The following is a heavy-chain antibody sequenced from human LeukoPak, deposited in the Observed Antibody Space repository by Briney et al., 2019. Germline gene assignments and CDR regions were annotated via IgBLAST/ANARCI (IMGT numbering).Heavy chain of an antibody. Sequence: PGGSLRLSCAASGFTFSSYSMNWVRQAPGKGLEWVSSISSSSSYIYYADSVKGRFTISRDNAKNSLYLQMNSLRAEDTAVYYCARDRNRITMIVAPSDYWGQGTLVTVSS. J-gene: IGHJ4*02. CDR2: ISSSSSYI. CDR1: GFTFSSYS. D-gene: IGHD3-22*01. V-gene: IGHV3-21*01. CDR3: ARDRNRITMIVAPSDY.